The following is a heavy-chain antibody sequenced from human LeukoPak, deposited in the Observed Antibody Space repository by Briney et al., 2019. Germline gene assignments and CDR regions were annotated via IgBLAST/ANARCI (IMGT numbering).Heavy chain of an antibody. CDR1: EFTVSRNY. V-gene: IGHV3-53*01. CDR3: TRDQMNY. J-gene: IGHJ4*02. D-gene: IGHD5-24*01. Sequence: GGSLRLSCTASEFTVSRNYMLWVRQAPGKGLEWVLLIFSNGDTHYADSVKGRFTISRDTSKNTVSLQMNSLRVEDTAMYYCTRDQMNYWGQGTLVTVSS. CDR2: IFSNGDT.